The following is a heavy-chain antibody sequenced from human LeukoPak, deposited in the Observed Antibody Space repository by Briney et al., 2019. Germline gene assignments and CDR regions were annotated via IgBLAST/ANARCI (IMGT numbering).Heavy chain of an antibody. V-gene: IGHV1-2*02. CDR3: ARAGPKIVLLWCGEANQYYFDY. CDR2: INPNSGGT. Sequence: GASVTVSSKPSVYTFTGYYMHWVRQAPGQGLEWMGWINPNSGGTNYAQKFQGRVTMTRDTSISTAYMELSRLRSDDTAVYYCARAGPKIVLLWCGEANQYYFDYWGQGTLVTVSS. D-gene: IGHD3-10*01. CDR1: VYTFTGYY. J-gene: IGHJ4*02.